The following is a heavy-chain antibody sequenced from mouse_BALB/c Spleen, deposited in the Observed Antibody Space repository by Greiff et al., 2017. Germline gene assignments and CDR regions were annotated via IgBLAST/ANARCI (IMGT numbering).Heavy chain of an antibody. J-gene: IGHJ3*01. D-gene: IGHD3-1*01. CDR2: ILPGSGST. CDR1: GYTFSSYW. V-gene: IGHV1-9*01. CDR3: ARRQLELRGFAY. Sequence: QVQLQQSGAELMKPGASVKISCKATGYTFSSYWIEWVKQRPGHGLEWIGEILPGSGSTNYNEKFKGKATFTADTSSNTAYMQLSSLTSEDSAVYYVARRQLELRGFAYWGQGTLVTVSA.